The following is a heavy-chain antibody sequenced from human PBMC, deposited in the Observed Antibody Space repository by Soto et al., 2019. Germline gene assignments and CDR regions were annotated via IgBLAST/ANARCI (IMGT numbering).Heavy chain of an antibody. V-gene: IGHV4-31*03. CDR2: IYYSGST. J-gene: IGHJ6*02. Sequence: QVQLQESGPGLVKPSQTLSLTCTVSGGSISSGGYYWSWIRQHPGKGLEWIGYIYYSGSTYYNPSXXSRVTISVDTXXNXFXXKLSSVTAADTAVYYCARDPWVRGEQPYYYYGMDVWGQGTTVTVSS. D-gene: IGHD3-10*01. CDR1: GGSISSGGYY. CDR3: ARDPWVRGEQPYYYYGMDV.